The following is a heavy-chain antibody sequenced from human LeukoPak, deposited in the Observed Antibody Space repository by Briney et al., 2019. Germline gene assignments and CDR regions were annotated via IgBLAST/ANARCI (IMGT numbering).Heavy chain of an antibody. CDR1: GGSISSGGYY. J-gene: IGHJ3*02. CDR2: IYYSGST. D-gene: IGHD2-2*01. Sequence: PSETLPLTCTVSGGSISSGGYYWSWIRQHPGKGLEWIGYIYYSGSTYYNPSLKSRVTISVDTSKNQFSLKLSSVTAADTAVYYCARARLIVVAPTFDIWGQGTMVTVSS. V-gene: IGHV4-31*03. CDR3: ARARLIVVAPTFDI.